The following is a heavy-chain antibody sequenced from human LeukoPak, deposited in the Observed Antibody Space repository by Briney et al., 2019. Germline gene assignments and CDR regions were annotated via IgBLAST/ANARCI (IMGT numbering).Heavy chain of an antibody. Sequence: PSETLSLTCAAYGGSFSGYYWGWIRQPPGKGLEWIGEINHSGSTNYNPSLKSRVTISVDTSKNQFSLKLSSVTAADTAVYYCARGVRGYSYGYNYWGQGTLVTVSS. CDR2: INHSGST. J-gene: IGHJ4*02. CDR1: GGSFSGYY. CDR3: ARGVRGYSYGYNY. V-gene: IGHV4-34*01. D-gene: IGHD5-18*01.